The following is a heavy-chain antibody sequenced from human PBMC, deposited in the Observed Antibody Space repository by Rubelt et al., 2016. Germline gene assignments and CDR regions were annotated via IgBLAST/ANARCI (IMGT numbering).Heavy chain of an antibody. J-gene: IGHJ4*02. Sequence: AAPVKGRFTISRDDSKNTLYLQMNSLKTEDTAVYYCTIDPRYYYDSSGYYPFDYWGQGTLVTVSS. CDR3: TIDPRYYYDSSGYYPFDY. V-gene: IGHV3-15*01. D-gene: IGHD3-22*01.